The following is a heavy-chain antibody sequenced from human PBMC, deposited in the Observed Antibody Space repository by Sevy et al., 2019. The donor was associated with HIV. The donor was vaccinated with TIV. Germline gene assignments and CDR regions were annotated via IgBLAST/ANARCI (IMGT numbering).Heavy chain of an antibody. CDR2: ISHTSESS. CDR3: AGRRVGDFWSGSVRGPWAGGPLFDY. J-gene: IGHJ4*02. Sequence: GGSLRLSCAASGFTLSSYVMSWVRHSPGKGLEWVSTISHTSESSNYADSVKGRFTISRDNSKNTLYLQRNSLRVEDTAVYYCAGRRVGDFWSGSVRGPWAGGPLFDYWGQGTLVTVSS. D-gene: IGHD3-3*01. CDR1: GFTLSSYV. V-gene: IGHV3-23*01.